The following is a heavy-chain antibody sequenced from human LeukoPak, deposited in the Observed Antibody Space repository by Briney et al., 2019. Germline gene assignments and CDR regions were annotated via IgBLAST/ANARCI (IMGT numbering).Heavy chain of an antibody. CDR1: GYTFTGYY. D-gene: IGHD3-22*01. J-gene: IGHJ1*01. Sequence: ASVKVSCKASGYTFTGYYMHWVRQAPGQGLEWMGWINPNGGGTNYAQKFQGRVTMTRDTSISTAYMELSRLRSDDTAVCYCARDGVGYYDSSGYYYFQHWGQGTLVTVSS. V-gene: IGHV1-2*02. CDR2: INPNGGGT. CDR3: ARDGVGYYDSSGYYYFQH.